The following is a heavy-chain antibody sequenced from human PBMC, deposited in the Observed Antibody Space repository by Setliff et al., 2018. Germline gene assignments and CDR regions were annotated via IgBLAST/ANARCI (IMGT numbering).Heavy chain of an antibody. J-gene: IGHJ1*01. CDR3: ARGDSSSWPRNEYFQY. Sequence: ASVKVSCKASGDTFNTETISWVRQAPGQGLEWMGWISTFNGNTYYAQNMQDRVTLTTDKSTDTAYLELRSLKLDDTAVYYCARGDSSSWPRNEYFQYWGQGTPVTVSS. CDR2: ISTFNGNT. D-gene: IGHD3-22*01. V-gene: IGHV1-18*01. CDR1: GDTFNTET.